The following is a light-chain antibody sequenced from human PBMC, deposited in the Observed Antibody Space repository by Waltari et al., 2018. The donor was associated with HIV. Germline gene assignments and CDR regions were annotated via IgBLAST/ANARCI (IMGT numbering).Light chain of an antibody. V-gene: IGLV2-14*03. Sequence: SALTQPASVSGSPGQPITISSTGTSSDIGGYNYVSWYQQHPGKAPKLMIFDASNRPSGISNRFSGSKSGNTASLTISGLQADDEAHYFCSSFSITSTLVVFGGGTKLTVL. CDR1: SSDIGGYNY. CDR2: DAS. J-gene: IGLJ2*01. CDR3: SSFSITSTLVV.